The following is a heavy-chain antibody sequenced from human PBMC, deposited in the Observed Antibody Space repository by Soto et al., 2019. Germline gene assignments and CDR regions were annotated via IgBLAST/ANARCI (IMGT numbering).Heavy chain of an antibody. CDR2: MNPNSGNT. J-gene: IGHJ6*02. Sequence: ASVKVSCKASGYTFTSYDINWVRQATVQGLEWMGWMNPNSGNTGYAQKFQGRVTMTRNTSISTAYMELSSLRSEDTAVYYCARNGHLLVPAAYTYYYYGMDVWGQ. D-gene: IGHD2-2*01. V-gene: IGHV1-8*01. CDR3: ARNGHLLVPAAYTYYYYGMDV. CDR1: GYTFTSYD.